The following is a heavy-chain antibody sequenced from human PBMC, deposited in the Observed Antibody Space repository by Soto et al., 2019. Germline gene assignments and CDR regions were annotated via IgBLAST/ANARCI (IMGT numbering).Heavy chain of an antibody. CDR1: GFTFSSYA. CDR2: ISGSGGST. D-gene: IGHD1-7*01. J-gene: IGHJ5*02. CDR3: AKCRAGGGWNYGNWFDP. V-gene: IGHV3-23*01. Sequence: EVQLLESGGGLVQPGGSLRLSCAASGFTFSSYAMSWVRQAPGKGLEWVSAISGSGGSTYYADSVKGRFTISRDNSKNTLYLQMNSLRAEDTAVYYCAKCRAGGGWNYGNWFDPWGQGTLVTVSS.